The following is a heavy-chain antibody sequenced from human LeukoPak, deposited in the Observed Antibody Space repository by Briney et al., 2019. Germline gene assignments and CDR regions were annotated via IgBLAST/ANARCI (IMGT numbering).Heavy chain of an antibody. V-gene: IGHV3-49*04. CDR2: IRSKAYGATT. CDR1: GFPFGDYG. CDR3: TRILLKWELPGSDAFDI. D-gene: IGHD1-26*01. Sequence: GGSLRPSCITSGFPFGDYGLSWVRQAPGKGLGGVGFIRSKAYGATTEYAASLKDRFTISRDDSKSIAYLQVNSLKTEDTAVYYCTRILLKWELPGSDAFDIWGEGTMVTVSS. J-gene: IGHJ3*02.